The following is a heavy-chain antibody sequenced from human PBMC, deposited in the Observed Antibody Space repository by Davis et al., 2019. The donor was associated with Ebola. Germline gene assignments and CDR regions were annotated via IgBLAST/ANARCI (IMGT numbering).Heavy chain of an antibody. CDR1: GYSISSGYY. D-gene: IGHD7-27*01. V-gene: IGHV4-38-2*02. J-gene: IGHJ4*02. CDR2: VFHDGTA. Sequence: PSETLSLTCNVSGYSISSGYYWGWIRQPPGKGLEWIGNVFHDGTAYYNEPLTSRVAISVDTPKNQFSLKLTSVTAADTAVYYCARAHWASHYFDYWGRGSLVTVSS. CDR3: ARAHWASHYFDY.